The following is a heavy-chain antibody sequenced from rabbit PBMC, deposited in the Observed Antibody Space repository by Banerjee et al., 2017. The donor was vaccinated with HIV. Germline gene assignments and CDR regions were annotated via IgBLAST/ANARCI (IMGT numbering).Heavy chain of an antibody. CDR1: GFTISSYY. CDR2: IDTSSGGRI. CDR3: AREYSYDEYGNFNL. V-gene: IGHV1S40*01. D-gene: IGHD2-1*01. J-gene: IGHJ4*01. Sequence: QSLEESGGDLVKPGASLTLTCTASGFTISSYYMCWVRQAPGKGLEWIACIDTSSGGRIDYANWAKGRFTISKTSSTTVTLQVTSLTAADTATYFCAREYSYDEYGNFNLWGPGTLVTVS.